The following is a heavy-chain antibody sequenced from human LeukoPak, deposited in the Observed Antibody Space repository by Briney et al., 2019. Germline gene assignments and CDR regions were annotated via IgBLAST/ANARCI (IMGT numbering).Heavy chain of an antibody. Sequence: GGSLRLSCAASGFTFSNAWMTWVCQAPGKGLEWVGRIKRKTVGGTTDYAAPVKGRFTISRDDSKDTLYLQMNSLIIADTGVYYCTTCGYSGYDSNYWGQGVLVTVSS. D-gene: IGHD5-12*01. CDR3: TTCGYSGYDSNY. J-gene: IGHJ4*02. V-gene: IGHV3-15*01. CDR2: IKRKTVGGTT. CDR1: GFTFSNAW.